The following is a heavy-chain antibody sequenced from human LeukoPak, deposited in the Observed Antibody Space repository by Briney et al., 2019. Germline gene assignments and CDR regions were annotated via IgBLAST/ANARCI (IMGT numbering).Heavy chain of an antibody. D-gene: IGHD4-17*01. CDR1: GGTFSSYA. Sequence: SVKVSCKASGGTFSSYAISWVRQAPGQGLEWMGRIIPIFGTANYAQKFQGRVTITADKSTSTAYMELSSLRSEVTAVYYCARDLEVGPVFGDYAPFDYWGQGTLVTVSS. CDR2: IIPIFGTA. J-gene: IGHJ4*02. CDR3: ARDLEVGPVFGDYAPFDY. V-gene: IGHV1-69*06.